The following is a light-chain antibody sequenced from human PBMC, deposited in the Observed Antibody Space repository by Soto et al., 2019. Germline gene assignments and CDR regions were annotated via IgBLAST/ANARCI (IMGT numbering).Light chain of an antibody. CDR3: FSYAGGVTSV. Sequence: QSALTQPASVSGSPGQSITISCAGTSSDFGSYNRVPWYQQHPGKAPKLIIYEGSNRPSGISNRYSGSKSGNTASLTISGLQAEDEADYYCFSYAGGVTSVFGAGTKVTVL. CDR2: EGS. V-gene: IGLV2-23*01. J-gene: IGLJ1*01. CDR1: SSDFGSYNR.